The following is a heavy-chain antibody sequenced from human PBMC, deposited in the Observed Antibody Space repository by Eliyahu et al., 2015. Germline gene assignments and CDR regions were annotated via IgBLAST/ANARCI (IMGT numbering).Heavy chain of an antibody. Sequence: QVQLQQWGSGLLKPSETLSLTCGVSGGSLSGYYWSWIRQSPGRGLEWIGDIDQSGRTNLPPSLKSRVTMLVDTSKNQFSLTLSSVTAADTAVYFCARPTILVLPAGAFNVWGQGTFVSVSS. J-gene: IGHJ3*01. CDR1: GGSLSGYY. D-gene: IGHD2-2*01. CDR3: ARPTILVLPAGAFNV. V-gene: IGHV4-34*02. CDR2: IDQSGRT.